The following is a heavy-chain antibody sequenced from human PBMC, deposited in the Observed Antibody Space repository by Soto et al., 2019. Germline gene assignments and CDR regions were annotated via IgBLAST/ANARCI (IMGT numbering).Heavy chain of an antibody. V-gene: IGHV1-69*01. CDR2: IIPIFGTA. CDR3: ARGGHYYGAGSYYNYYYYGMDV. Sequence: QVQLVQSGAGVKKPGSSVKVSCKASGGTFSSYAISWVRQAPGQGLEWMGGIIPIFGTANYAQKFQGRVTITADESTSTAYMELSSLRSEDTAVYYCARGGHYYGAGSYYNYYYYGMDVWGQGTTVTVSS. J-gene: IGHJ6*02. CDR1: GGTFSSYA. D-gene: IGHD3-10*01.